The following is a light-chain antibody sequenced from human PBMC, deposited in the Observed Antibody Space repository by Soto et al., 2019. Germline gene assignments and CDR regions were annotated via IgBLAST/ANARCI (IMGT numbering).Light chain of an antibody. J-gene: IGLJ3*02. V-gene: IGLV7-43*01. Sequence: QAVVTQEPSLTVSPGGTVTLTCAPSTGAVTSGYYPNWFEQKPGQAPRALIYTTNNKHSWTPARFSGSLLGGKAALTLSGVQPEDEAEYYCLLMYGAAWVFGGGTKLTVL. CDR3: LLMYGAAWV. CDR2: TTN. CDR1: TGAVTSGYY.